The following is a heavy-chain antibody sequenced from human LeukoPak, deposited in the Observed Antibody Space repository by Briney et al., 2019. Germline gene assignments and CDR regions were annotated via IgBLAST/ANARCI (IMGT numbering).Heavy chain of an antibody. CDR2: ISSSGGST. Sequence: SGGSLRLSCVSSEFTFSIYAMTWVRQAPGKGLKWVSSISSSGGSTYYADSVKGRFTISRDNSKNTLYLQMNSLRAEDTAVYYCAKDSPHSGWYGQMDNWGQGTLVTVSS. CDR1: EFTFSIYA. CDR3: AKDSPHSGWYGQMDN. J-gene: IGHJ4*02. V-gene: IGHV3-23*01. D-gene: IGHD6-19*01.